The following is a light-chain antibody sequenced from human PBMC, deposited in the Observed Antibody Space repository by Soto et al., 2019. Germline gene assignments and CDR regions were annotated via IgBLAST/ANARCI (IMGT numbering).Light chain of an antibody. V-gene: IGLV2-11*01. CDR3: CSYAGSYTFIL. J-gene: IGLJ2*01. CDR1: SSDVGGYTY. CDR2: DVN. Sequence: QSALTQPRSVSGSPGQSVTISCTRTSSDVGGYTYVSWYQQHPGKAPKLIIYDVNKRPSGVPDRFSGSKSGSTASLTISGLQAEDEADYHCCSYAGSYTFILFGGGTKVTVL.